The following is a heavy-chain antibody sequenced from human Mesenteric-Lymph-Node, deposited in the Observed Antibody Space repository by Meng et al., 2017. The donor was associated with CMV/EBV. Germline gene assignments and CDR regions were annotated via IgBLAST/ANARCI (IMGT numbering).Heavy chain of an antibody. Sequence: GESLKISCAASGFTFSSYGMHWVRQAPGKGLEWVGRIKSKTDGGTTDYAAPVKGRFTISRDDSKNTLYLQMNSLKTEDTAVYYCTTDLISEYYYDSSGYSHNDYWGQGTLVTVSS. CDR2: IKSKTDGGTT. J-gene: IGHJ4*02. CDR1: GFTFSSYG. V-gene: IGHV3-15*01. CDR3: TTDLISEYYYDSSGYSHNDY. D-gene: IGHD3-22*01.